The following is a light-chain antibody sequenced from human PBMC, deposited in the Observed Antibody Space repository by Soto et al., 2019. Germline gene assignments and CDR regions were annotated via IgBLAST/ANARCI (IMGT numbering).Light chain of an antibody. CDR1: QSVSSSY. J-gene: IGKJ2*01. CDR3: QQYGSSHPYT. CDR2: DAS. V-gene: IGKV3-20*01. Sequence: EIVLTQSPGTLSLSPGERATLSCRPSQSVSSSYLAWYQQKPGQAPRLLIYDASSRATGIPDRFSGSGSATAVSPTISRLEPEDFAVYYCQQYGSSHPYTFGQGTKLEIK.